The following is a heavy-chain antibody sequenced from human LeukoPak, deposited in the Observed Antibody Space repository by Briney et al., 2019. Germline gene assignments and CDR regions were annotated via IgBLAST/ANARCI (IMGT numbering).Heavy chain of an antibody. CDR3: ARDHKTKAVARRGPLDY. Sequence: PGGSLRLSCVASGFTFSSSWMTWVRQAPGMGLERVANIKADGTGKYYVDSVRGRFSISRDNAKNSLYLQMNSLRAEDTAVYYCARDHKTKAVARRGPLDYWGQGTLVTVSS. J-gene: IGHJ4*02. CDR1: GFTFSSSW. CDR2: IKADGTGK. D-gene: IGHD6-19*01. V-gene: IGHV3-7*01.